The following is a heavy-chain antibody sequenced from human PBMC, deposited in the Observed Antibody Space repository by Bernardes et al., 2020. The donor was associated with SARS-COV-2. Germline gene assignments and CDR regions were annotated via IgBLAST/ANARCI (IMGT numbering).Heavy chain of an antibody. J-gene: IGHJ4*02. CDR3: AREPQGGFDY. V-gene: IGHV3-64*01. CDR1: GFTFSAYP. CDR2: ISGDAYNT. Sequence: GGSLRLSCVGSGFTFSAYPMHWVRQAPGKGLECVSAISGDAYNTYYTNSVRGRFTISRDNSKNTLYLQMGSLGADDTAVYYCAREPQGGFDYWGQGTLVTVSA.